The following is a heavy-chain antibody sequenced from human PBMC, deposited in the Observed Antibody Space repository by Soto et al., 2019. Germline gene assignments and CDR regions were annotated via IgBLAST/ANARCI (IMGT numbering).Heavy chain of an antibody. J-gene: IGHJ5*02. Sequence: SETLSLTCTVSGGSISSSSYYWGWIRQPPGKGLEWIGSIYYSGSTYYNPSLKSRVTISVDTSKNQFSLKLSPVTAADTAVDYCARGTGLRFLEWLFSQPNWFDPWGQGTLVTVSS. CDR2: IYYSGST. V-gene: IGHV4-39*01. D-gene: IGHD3-3*01. CDR1: GGSISSSSYY. CDR3: ARGTGLRFLEWLFSQPNWFDP.